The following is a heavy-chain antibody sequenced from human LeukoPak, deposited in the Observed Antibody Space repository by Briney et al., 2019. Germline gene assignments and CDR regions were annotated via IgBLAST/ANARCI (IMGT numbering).Heavy chain of an antibody. Sequence: KPGESLRLSCAASGFTFSSYIMNWVRQPPGKGLEWVSSIISRSNNLYYADSEKGLFTISRDNAKNSLYLQMNSLRAEDTALYYCARDGGVDGYNSYFDYWGQGTLVTVSS. D-gene: IGHD5-24*01. CDR3: ARDGGVDGYNSYFDY. V-gene: IGHV3-21*01. CDR2: IISRSNNL. J-gene: IGHJ4*02. CDR1: GFTFSSYI.